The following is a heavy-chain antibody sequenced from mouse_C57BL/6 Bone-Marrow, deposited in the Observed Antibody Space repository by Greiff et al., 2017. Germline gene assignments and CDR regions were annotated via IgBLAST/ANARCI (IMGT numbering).Heavy chain of an antibody. CDR1: GYTFTSYG. CDR3: ARSRGWRDCGY. CDR2: IYPRSGHT. V-gene: IGHV1-81*01. D-gene: IGHD3-3*01. Sequence: QVQLQQSGAELARPGASVKLSCKASGYTFTSYGISWVKQRTGQGLEWIGEIYPRSGHTYYNETFKGKAKLTADKSSRPACMELRSRTSEDSAVYFVARSRGWRDCGYWGQGTTLTVSS. J-gene: IGHJ2*01.